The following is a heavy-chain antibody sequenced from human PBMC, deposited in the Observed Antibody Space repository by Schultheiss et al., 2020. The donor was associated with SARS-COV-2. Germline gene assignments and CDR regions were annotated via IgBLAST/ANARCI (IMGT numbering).Heavy chain of an antibody. D-gene: IGHD6-19*01. Sequence: GGSLRLSCAASGFTFSSYAMSWVRQAPGKGLEWVSAISGSGCSTYYADSVKGRFTISRDNSKNTLYLQMNSLRAEDTAVYYCAKDHGPSGSSGWREDYWGQGALVTVSS. V-gene: IGHV3-23*01. CDR3: AKDHGPSGSSGWREDY. J-gene: IGHJ4*02. CDR2: ISGSGCST. CDR1: GFTFSSYA.